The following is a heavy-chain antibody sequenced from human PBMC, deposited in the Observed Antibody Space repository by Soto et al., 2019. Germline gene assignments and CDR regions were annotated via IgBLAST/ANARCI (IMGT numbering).Heavy chain of an antibody. J-gene: IGHJ1*01. CDR1: GGSISSGGYS. CDR2: IYHSGST. D-gene: IGHD3-22*01. CDR3: ARGSDYYDRSGYYYGSQYFQH. V-gene: IGHV4-30-2*01. Sequence: SETLSLTCAVSGGSISSGGYSWSWIRQPPGKGLEWIGYIYHSGSTYYNPSLKSRVTISVDRSKNQFSLKLSSVTAADTAVYYCARGSDYYDRSGYYYGSQYFQHWGQGTLVTVYS.